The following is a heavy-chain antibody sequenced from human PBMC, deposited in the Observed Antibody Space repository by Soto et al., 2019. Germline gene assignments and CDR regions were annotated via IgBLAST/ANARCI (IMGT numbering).Heavy chain of an antibody. CDR3: ARVGQWLVT. Sequence: QVQLVQSGAEVKKPGASVKVSCKASGYTFATYDINWVRQAAGQGLEWMGWMNPNNGNTGYAQKFQSRVTMTRDTSINTAYMELISLGSDDTAVYYCARVGQWLVTWGQGTLVTGSS. CDR2: MNPNNGNT. CDR1: GYTFATYD. J-gene: IGHJ4*02. D-gene: IGHD6-19*01. V-gene: IGHV1-8*01.